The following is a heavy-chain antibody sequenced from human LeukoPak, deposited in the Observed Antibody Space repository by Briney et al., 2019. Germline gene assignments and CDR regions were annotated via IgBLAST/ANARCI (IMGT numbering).Heavy chain of an antibody. J-gene: IGHJ4*02. Sequence: GASVKVSCKASGYIFPNYGISWVRQAPGQGLEWMGWISPNSVKTHSAQKFQARATVTTDTSTTTGYMELRNLTSDDTAVYYCTRGGIAVPGEIFDYWGQGTLVTVSS. V-gene: IGHV1-18*01. D-gene: IGHD6-19*01. CDR2: ISPNSVKT. CDR1: GYIFPNYG. CDR3: TRGGIAVPGEIFDY.